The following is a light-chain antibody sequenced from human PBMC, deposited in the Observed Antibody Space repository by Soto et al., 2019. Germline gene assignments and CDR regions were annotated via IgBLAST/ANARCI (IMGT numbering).Light chain of an antibody. V-gene: IGKV1-27*01. J-gene: IGKJ3*01. CDR3: QTYDNAPFT. Sequence: DIQMTQSPSSLSASVGDTVTITCRATQDISNYLAWYQQQPGKVPRLLIYSASTLQSGVPSRFSGSGSGTDFTLTINNLQXXXXATYYCQTYDNAPFTFGPGTKVHIK. CDR1: QDISNY. CDR2: SAS.